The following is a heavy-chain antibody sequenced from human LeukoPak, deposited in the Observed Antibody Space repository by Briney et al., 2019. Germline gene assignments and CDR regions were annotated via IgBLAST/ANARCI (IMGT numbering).Heavy chain of an antibody. D-gene: IGHD3-22*01. V-gene: IGHV3-13*01. CDR1: GFTFSSYD. CDR3: ARGAYDSSAPHGFDP. J-gene: IGHJ5*02. CDR2: IGTAGDT. Sequence: PGGSLRLSCAASGFTFSSYDMHWVRQATGKGLEWVSAIGTAGDTYYPGSVKGRFTISRENAKNSLYLQMNSLRAGDTAVYYCARGAYDSSAPHGFDPWGQGTLVTVSS.